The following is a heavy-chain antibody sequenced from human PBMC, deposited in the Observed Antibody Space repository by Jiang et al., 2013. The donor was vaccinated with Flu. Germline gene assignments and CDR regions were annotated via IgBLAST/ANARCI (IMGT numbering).Heavy chain of an antibody. CDR2: IYYSGST. D-gene: IGHD6-6*01. V-gene: IGHV4-39*01. CDR3: ARMGSSDPGHY. J-gene: IGHJ4*02. Sequence: SGPGLVKPSETLSLTCTVSGGSISSSSYYWGWIRQPPGKGLEWIGSIYYSGSTYYNPSLKSRVTISVDTSKNRFSLKLSSVTAADTAVYYCARMGSSDPGHYWGQGTLVTVSS. CDR1: GGSISSSSYY.